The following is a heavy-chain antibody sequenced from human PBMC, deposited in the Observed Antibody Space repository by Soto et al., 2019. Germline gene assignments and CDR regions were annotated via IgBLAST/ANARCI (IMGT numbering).Heavy chain of an antibody. CDR1: GYSFTNYW. CDR3: ARWPTGPTNWFDP. D-gene: IGHD4-17*01. J-gene: IGHJ5*02. Sequence: GESLKISCKAFGYSFTNYWLGWVRQMPGKGLEWMGIIYPADSGTRYSPSFQGQVTISVDKSISTAYLQWSSLKASDTAIYYCARWPTGPTNWFDPWGQGTLVTVSS. V-gene: IGHV5-51*01. CDR2: IYPADSGT.